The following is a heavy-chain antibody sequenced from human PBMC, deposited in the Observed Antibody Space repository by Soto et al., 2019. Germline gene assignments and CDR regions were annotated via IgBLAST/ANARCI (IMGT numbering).Heavy chain of an antibody. CDR2: IYYSGST. Sequence: SETLSLTCTVSGGSISSYYWSWIRQPPGKGLEWIGYIYYSGSTYYNPSLKSRVTISVDTSKNQVSLKVNSVTAADTADYYCAXDHXXSYXVYYFDYWGQGTPVTVS. J-gene: IGHJ4*02. V-gene: IGHV4-59*01. CDR3: AXDHXXSYXVYYFDY. D-gene: IGHD3-16*01. CDR1: GGSISSYY.